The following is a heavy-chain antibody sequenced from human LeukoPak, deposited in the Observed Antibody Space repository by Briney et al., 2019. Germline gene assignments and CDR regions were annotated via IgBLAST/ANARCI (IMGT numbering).Heavy chain of an antibody. D-gene: IGHD3-10*01. CDR1: GFTFSSYS. V-gene: IGHV3-48*01. CDR3: ARGSLRGCGELLNP. CDR2: ISSSSSTI. J-gene: IGHJ4*02. Sequence: GGSLRLSCAASGFTFSSYSMNWVRQAPGKGLEWVSYISSSSSTIYYADSVKGRFTISRDNSNNSLYLQMNSQRAEDTTVYYCARGSLRGCGELLNPWGQRTLVTVSS.